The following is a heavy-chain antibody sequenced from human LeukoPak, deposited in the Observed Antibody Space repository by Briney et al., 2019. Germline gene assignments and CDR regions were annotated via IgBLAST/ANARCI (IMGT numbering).Heavy chain of an antibody. CDR3: ARVGYYASGNYYNDRGAFDY. CDR2: IYYSGST. J-gene: IGHJ4*02. V-gene: IGHV4-59*01. D-gene: IGHD3-10*01. CDR1: GGSISNYY. Sequence: SETLSLTCTVSGGSISNYYWSWIRQPPGKGLEWIWYIYYSGSTNYNPSLKSRVTISVDTSKNQFSLKLSSLTAADTAVYYCARVGYYASGNYYNDRGAFDYWGQGTLVIVSS.